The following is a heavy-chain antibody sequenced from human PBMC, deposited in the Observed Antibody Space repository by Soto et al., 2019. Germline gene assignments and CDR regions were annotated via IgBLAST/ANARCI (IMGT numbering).Heavy chain of an antibody. V-gene: IGHV5-51*01. CDR1: GYSFTSYW. CDR2: IYPGDSDT. Sequence: PGESLKISCKASGYSFTSYWIAWVRQMPGKGLEWMGIIYPGDSDTRYSPSFQGQVTISADKSISTAYLQWSSLKASDTAMYYCARRQYIVGAPGYGMDVWGQGTTVTVSS. D-gene: IGHD1-26*01. CDR3: ARRQYIVGAPGYGMDV. J-gene: IGHJ6*02.